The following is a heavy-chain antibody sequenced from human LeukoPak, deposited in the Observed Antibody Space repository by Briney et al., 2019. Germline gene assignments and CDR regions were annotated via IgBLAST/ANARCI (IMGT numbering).Heavy chain of an antibody. CDR2: RFHSGNA. CDR3: ARIVVVPAGINYFDY. CDR1: GGSISDGDHY. D-gene: IGHD2-2*02. Sequence: SQTLSLTCTVSGGSISDGDHYWSWIRQPPGKGLEWIGYRFHSGNAYYNPSLESRVTISIDTSKNQFSVNLSSVTAADTAIYYCARIVVVPAGINYFDYWGQGTLVTVSS. V-gene: IGHV4-30-2*01. J-gene: IGHJ4*02.